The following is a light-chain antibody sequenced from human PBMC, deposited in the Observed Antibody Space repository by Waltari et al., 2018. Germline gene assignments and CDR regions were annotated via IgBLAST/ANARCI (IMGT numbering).Light chain of an antibody. CDR2: QDS. V-gene: IGLV3-1*01. Sequence: SYELTQPPSVSVCPGQTASITCSGYKLEDKYACWYQQKPGQSPVLVIYQDSKRPSGIPVRFAGSNAGNIATLTISGTQAMDEADYYCQAWDSSTAVFGGGTKLTVL. CDR3: QAWDSSTAV. J-gene: IGLJ2*01. CDR1: KLEDKY.